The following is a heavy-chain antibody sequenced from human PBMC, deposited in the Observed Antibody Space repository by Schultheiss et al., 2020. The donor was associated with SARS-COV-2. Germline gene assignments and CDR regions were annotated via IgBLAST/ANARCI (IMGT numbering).Heavy chain of an antibody. Sequence: GESLKISCAASGFTFSDYYMNWIRQAPGKGLEWVANIKQDGSEKYYVDSVKGRFTISRDNSKNTLYLQMNSLRAEDTAVYYCARPKSSSLEVSYYYYGMDVWGQGTTVTVSS. CDR1: GFTFSDYY. CDR3: ARPKSSSLEVSYYYYGMDV. J-gene: IGHJ6*02. D-gene: IGHD6-6*01. V-gene: IGHV3-7*01. CDR2: IKQDGSEK.